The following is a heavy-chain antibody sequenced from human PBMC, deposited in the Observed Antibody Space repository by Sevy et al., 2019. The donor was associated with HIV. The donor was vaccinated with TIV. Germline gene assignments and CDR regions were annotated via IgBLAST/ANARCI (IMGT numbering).Heavy chain of an antibody. V-gene: IGHV3-73*01. Sequence: GGSLRLSCAASGFTFSGSAMHWVRQASGKGLEWVGRIRSKANSYATAYAASVKGRFTISRDDSKNTAYLQMNSLKTEDTAVYYCIVLMPIGPGASEYFQHWGQGTLVTVSS. D-gene: IGHD2-8*01. CDR2: IRSKANSYAT. CDR1: GFTFSGSA. J-gene: IGHJ1*01. CDR3: IVLMPIGPGASEYFQH.